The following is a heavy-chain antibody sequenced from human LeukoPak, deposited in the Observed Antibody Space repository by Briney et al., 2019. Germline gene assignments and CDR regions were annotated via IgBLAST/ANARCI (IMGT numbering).Heavy chain of an antibody. J-gene: IGHJ4*02. CDR2: ISSSSSYI. CDR3: ASHYYDSSGYYDY. CDR1: GFTFSSYS. D-gene: IGHD3-22*01. V-gene: IGHV3-21*01. Sequence: GGSLRLSCAASGFTFSSYSMNWVRQAPGKGLEWVSSISSSSSYIYYADSVKGRFTTSRDNAKNSPYLQMNSLRAEDTAVYYCASHYYDSSGYYDYWGQGTLVTVSS.